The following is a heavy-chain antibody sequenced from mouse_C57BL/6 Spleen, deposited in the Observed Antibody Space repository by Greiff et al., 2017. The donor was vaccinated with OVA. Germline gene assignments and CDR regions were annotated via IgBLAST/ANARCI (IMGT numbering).Heavy chain of an antibody. V-gene: IGHV3-6*01. J-gene: IGHJ1*03. CDR3: ASHYGNYDGWYFDV. D-gene: IGHD2-1*01. Sequence: EVKLQESGPGLVKPSQSLSLTCSVTGYSITSGYYWNWIRQFPGNKLEWMGYISYDGSNNYNPSLKNRISITRDTSKHQFFLKLNSVTTEDTATYYCASHYGNYDGWYFDVWGTGTTVTVSS. CDR1: GYSITSGYY. CDR2: ISYDGSN.